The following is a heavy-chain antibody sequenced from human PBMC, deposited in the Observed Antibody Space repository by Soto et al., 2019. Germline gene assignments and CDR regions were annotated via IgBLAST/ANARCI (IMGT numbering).Heavy chain of an antibody. J-gene: IGHJ4*02. Sequence: ASVKVSCKASGYTFTSYAMHWVRQAPGQRLEWMGWINAGNGNTKYSQKFQGRVTITRDTSASTAYMELSSLRSEDTAVYYCARAYDILTEDGEYFDYWGQGTLVTVSS. CDR1: GYTFTSYA. D-gene: IGHD3-9*01. CDR3: ARAYDILTEDGEYFDY. CDR2: INAGNGNT. V-gene: IGHV1-3*01.